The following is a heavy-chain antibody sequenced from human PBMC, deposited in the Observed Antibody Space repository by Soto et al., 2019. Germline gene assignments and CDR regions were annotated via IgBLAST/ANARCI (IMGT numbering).Heavy chain of an antibody. CDR1: GFTFSNYA. J-gene: IGHJ4*02. D-gene: IGHD6-6*01. V-gene: IGHV3-23*01. CDR3: AKLQASLTTRPDYFDH. CDR2: ITAKRGSI. Sequence: EVQLLESGGGLVQPGGSLRLSCAASGFTFSNYAMNWVRQAPGKGLEWVSSITAKRGSIYYADSVKGRFTISRDNSNTTLSLQLNSLRVEDTAVYYCAKLQASLTTRPDYFDHCGQGTLVTVSS.